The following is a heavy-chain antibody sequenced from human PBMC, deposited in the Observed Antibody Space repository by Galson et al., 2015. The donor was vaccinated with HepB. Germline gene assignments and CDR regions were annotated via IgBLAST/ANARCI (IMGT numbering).Heavy chain of an antibody. J-gene: IGHJ4*02. Sequence: SLRLSCAASGFTFSSYAMHWVRQAPGKGLEWVAVISYDGSNKYYADSVKGRFTISRDNSKNTLYLQMNSLRAEDTAVYYCARDRVYYDFWSGCYGFDYWGQGTLVTVSS. V-gene: IGHV3-30-3*01. CDR3: ARDRVYYDFWSGCYGFDY. D-gene: IGHD3-3*01. CDR1: GFTFSSYA. CDR2: ISYDGSNK.